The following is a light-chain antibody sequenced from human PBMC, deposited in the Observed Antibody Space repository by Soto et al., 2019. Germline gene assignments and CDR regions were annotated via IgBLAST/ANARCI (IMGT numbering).Light chain of an antibody. V-gene: IGKV1-39*01. Sequence: DIQMTQSPSSLSASVGDRVTITCRASQSIYSSLNWYHQKPGKAPKLLIYAASNLQSGVPSRFSGSGSGTGFTLSISSLQPEVFATYYCQQSYSAPYIFGQGTKVDIK. CDR1: QSIYSS. J-gene: IGKJ2*01. CDR3: QQSYSAPYI. CDR2: AAS.